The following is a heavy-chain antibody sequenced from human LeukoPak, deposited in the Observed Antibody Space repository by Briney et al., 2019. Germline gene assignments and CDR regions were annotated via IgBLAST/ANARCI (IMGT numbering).Heavy chain of an antibody. Sequence: SVKVSCKASGGTFSSYAISWVRQAPGQGLEWMGGIIPIFGTANYAQKFQGRVTITTDESTSTAYMELSSLRSEDTAVYYCARGRGLGAFVIDYWGQGTLVTVSS. D-gene: IGHD1-26*01. V-gene: IGHV1-69*05. CDR3: ARGRGLGAFVIDY. CDR1: GGTFSSYA. J-gene: IGHJ4*02. CDR2: IIPIFGTA.